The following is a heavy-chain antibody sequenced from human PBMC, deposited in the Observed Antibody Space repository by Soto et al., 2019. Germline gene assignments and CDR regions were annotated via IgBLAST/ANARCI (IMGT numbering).Heavy chain of an antibody. J-gene: IGHJ3*02. CDR2: IYYSGST. V-gene: IGHV4-59*01. D-gene: IGHD3-22*01. CDR3: ARRYYDSSGDAFDI. Sequence: PSETLSLTCTVSGGSISSYYWSWIRQPPGKGLEWIGYIYYSGSTNYSPSLKSRVTISVDTSKNQFSLKLSSVTAADTAVYYCARRYYDSSGDAFDIWGQGTMVTVSS. CDR1: GGSISSYY.